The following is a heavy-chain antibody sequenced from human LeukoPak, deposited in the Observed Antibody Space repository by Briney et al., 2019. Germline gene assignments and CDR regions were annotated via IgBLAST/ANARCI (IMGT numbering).Heavy chain of an antibody. Sequence: ASVKASCKASGYTFTSYGISWVRQAPGQGLEWMGWINPNSGGTNYAQKFQGWVTMTRDTSISTAYMELSRLRSDDTAVYYCAGEDSSGCTFDYWGQGTLVTVSS. V-gene: IGHV1-2*04. J-gene: IGHJ4*02. CDR3: AGEDSSGCTFDY. D-gene: IGHD6-19*01. CDR1: GYTFTSYG. CDR2: INPNSGGT.